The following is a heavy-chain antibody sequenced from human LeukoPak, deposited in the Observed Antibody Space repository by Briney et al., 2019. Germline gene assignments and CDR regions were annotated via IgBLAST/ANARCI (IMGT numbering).Heavy chain of an antibody. CDR2: IYPGDSDT. CDR3: ARQYYYGSGSYYIDFDY. V-gene: IGHV5-51*01. D-gene: IGHD3-10*01. J-gene: IGHJ4*02. CDR1: GYIFSNYW. Sequence: GESLKISCKGSGYIFSNYWIGWVRQMPGKGLEWMGIIYPGDSDTRYSPSFQGQVTISADKSISTAYLQWSSLKASDTAMYYCARQYYYGSGSYYIDFDYWGQGTLVTVSS.